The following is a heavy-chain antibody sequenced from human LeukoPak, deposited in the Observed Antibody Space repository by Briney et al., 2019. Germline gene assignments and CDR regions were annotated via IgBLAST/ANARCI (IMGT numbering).Heavy chain of an antibody. CDR2: IFYTGDS. J-gene: IGHJ4*02. Sequence: SETLSLTCTVSGVSSSSSYWSWIRQPPGKGLEWIGYIFYTGDSNHNPSFKSRVSISLDTSKDQISLKLYSVTAADTAVYYCARHRFASPLDSWGQGTLVTVSS. CDR3: ARHRFASPLDS. D-gene: IGHD2-21*01. CDR1: GVSSSSSY. V-gene: IGHV4-59*08.